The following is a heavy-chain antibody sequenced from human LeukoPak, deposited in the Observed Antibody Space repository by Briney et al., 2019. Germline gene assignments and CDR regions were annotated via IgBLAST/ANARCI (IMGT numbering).Heavy chain of an antibody. CDR1: GFTFSSYS. Sequence: PGGSLRLSCAASGFTFSSYSMNWVRQAQGKGLEWVSSISSSSSYIYYADSVKGRFTISRDNAKNSLYLQMNSLRAEDTAVYYCARDLSPNWFDPWGQGTLVTVSS. J-gene: IGHJ5*02. CDR3: ARDLSPNWFDP. D-gene: IGHD2/OR15-2a*01. CDR2: ISSSSSYI. V-gene: IGHV3-21*01.